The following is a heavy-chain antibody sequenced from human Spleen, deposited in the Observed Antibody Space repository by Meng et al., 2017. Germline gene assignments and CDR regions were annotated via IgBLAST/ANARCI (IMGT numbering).Heavy chain of an antibody. CDR1: GFTFDDYA. J-gene: IGHJ4*02. D-gene: IGHD3-10*01. Sequence: SLKISCAASGFTFDDYAMHWVRQAPEKGLEWVSGISWNSGNIDYADSVKGRFIISRDNAKNSLYLQMNSLRAEDTALYYCAKGGTLEGPKYGSGSFIDYWGQGTLVTVSS. CDR3: AKGGTLEGPKYGSGSFIDY. CDR2: ISWNSGNI. V-gene: IGHV3-9*01.